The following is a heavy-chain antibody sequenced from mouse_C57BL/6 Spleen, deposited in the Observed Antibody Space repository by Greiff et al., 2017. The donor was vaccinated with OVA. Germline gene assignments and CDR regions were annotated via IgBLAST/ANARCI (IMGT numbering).Heavy chain of an antibody. CDR1: GFNIKDYY. V-gene: IGHV14-2*01. Sequence: VQLKESGAELVKPGASVKLSCTASGFNIKDYYMHWVKQRTEQGLEWIGSIDPDDGETKYAPKFQGKATITADTSSNTAYLQLSSLTSEDTAVYYCAVDSAGWGYIDYWGQGTTLTVSS. CDR2: IDPDDGET. J-gene: IGHJ2*01. CDR3: AVDSAGWGYIDY. D-gene: IGHD3-2*02.